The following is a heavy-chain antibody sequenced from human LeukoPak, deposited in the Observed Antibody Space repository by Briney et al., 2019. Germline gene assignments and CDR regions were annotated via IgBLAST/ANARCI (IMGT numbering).Heavy chain of an antibody. V-gene: IGHV3-23*01. CDR1: GFTFSSYA. J-gene: IGHJ4*02. D-gene: IGHD3-9*01. CDR2: ISGSGGST. Sequence: GGSLRLSCAASGFTFSSYAMSWVRQAPGKGLEWVSAISGSGGSTYYADSVKGRFTISRDNSKNTLYLQMNSLRAEDTVVYYCAKDLLYYDIAPFDYWGQGTLVTVSS. CDR3: AKDLLYYDIAPFDY.